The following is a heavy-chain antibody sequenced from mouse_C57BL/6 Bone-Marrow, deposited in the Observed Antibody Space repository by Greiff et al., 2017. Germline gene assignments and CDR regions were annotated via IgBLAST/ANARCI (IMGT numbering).Heavy chain of an antibody. V-gene: IGHV8-12*01. CDR2: IYWDDDK. J-gene: IGHJ2*01. CDR1: GFSLSTSGMG. CDR3: ARDYGSSYDTYLDY. Sequence: QVTLQVCGPGILQPSQTLSLTCSFSGFSLSTSGMGVSWLRPPSGKGLEWLAHIYWDDDKRYNPSLKSRLTISKDTSSNQIFLKITSVDTADTATYYCARDYGSSYDTYLDYWGQGTTLTVSS. D-gene: IGHD1-1*01.